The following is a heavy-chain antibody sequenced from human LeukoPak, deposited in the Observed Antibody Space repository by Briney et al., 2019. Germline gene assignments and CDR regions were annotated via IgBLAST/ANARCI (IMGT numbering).Heavy chain of an antibody. J-gene: IGHJ6*02. V-gene: IGHV1-46*01. Sequence: ASVKVSCKASGYTFTSYYMHWVRQAPGQGLEWMGIINPSGGSTSYAQKFQGRVTMTRDTSTRTVYMELSSLRSEDTAVYYCARATSYRGIAAAGDNYYYYYGMDVWGQGTTVTVSS. CDR2: INPSGGST. CDR3: ARATSYRGIAAAGDNYYYYYGMDV. D-gene: IGHD6-13*01. CDR1: GYTFTSYY.